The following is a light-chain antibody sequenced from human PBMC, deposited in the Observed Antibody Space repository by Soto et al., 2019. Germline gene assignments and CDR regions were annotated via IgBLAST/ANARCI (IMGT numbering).Light chain of an antibody. CDR1: QDISNY. CDR2: KAS. CDR3: QHYNSYSEA. J-gene: IGKJ1*01. V-gene: IGKV1-5*03. Sequence: DIQMTQSPSSLSASVGDRVTITCQASQDISNYLNWYQQKPGKVPKLLIYKASNLESGVPSRFSGSGSGTEFTLTISSLQPDDFATYYCQHYNSYSEAFGQGTKVDIK.